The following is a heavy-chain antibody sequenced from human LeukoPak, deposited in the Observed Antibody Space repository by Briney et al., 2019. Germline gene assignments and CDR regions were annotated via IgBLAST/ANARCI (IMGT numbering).Heavy chain of an antibody. CDR2: INHSGST. Sequence: SETLSLTCAVYGGSFSGYYWSWIRQPPGKGLEWIGEINHSGSTNYNPSLKSRVTISVDTSKNQFSLKLSSVTAADTAVYYCARGLSYDSSGYYRTLDYGMDVWGQGTTVTVSS. J-gene: IGHJ6*02. D-gene: IGHD3-22*01. CDR1: GGSFSGYY. CDR3: ARGLSYDSSGYYRTLDYGMDV. V-gene: IGHV4-34*01.